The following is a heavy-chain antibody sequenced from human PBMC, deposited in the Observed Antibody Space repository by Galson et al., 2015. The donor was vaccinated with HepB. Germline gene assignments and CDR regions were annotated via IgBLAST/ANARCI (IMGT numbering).Heavy chain of an antibody. Sequence: ETLSLTCAVYGGSFSDFYWSWIRQPPGKGLKFIGEINHSGSTNYNPSLKSRVTISLDTSKNQFSLRLSSVTAADTAVYYCARLSDDDYADYWGQGTLVTVSS. CDR3: ARLSDDDYADY. D-gene: IGHD4-17*01. CDR2: INHSGST. J-gene: IGHJ4*02. V-gene: IGHV4-34*01. CDR1: GGSFSDFY.